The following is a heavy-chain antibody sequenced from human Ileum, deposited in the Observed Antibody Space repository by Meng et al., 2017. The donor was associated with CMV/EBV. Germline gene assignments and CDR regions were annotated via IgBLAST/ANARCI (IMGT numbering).Heavy chain of an antibody. D-gene: IGHD5-24*01. V-gene: IGHV1-18*01. CDR2: IDNYKGDT. CDR3: ARRSRNGYNSEIDY. Sequence: ASVKVSCKASGYTFTSYGISWVRQAPGKGLEGMGWIDNYKGDTNYLQKLQGRVTMTTDTSTTTAYMDLRSLRYDDTTIYYCARRSRNGYNSEIDYWGQGTLVTVSS. CDR1: GYTFTSYG. J-gene: IGHJ4*02.